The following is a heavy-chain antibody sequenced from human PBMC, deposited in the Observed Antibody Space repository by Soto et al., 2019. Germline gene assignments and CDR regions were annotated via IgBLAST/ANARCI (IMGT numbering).Heavy chain of an antibody. CDR2: MNPYSVNT. CDR3: ARGRFRRTWFDP. Sequence: QVQLVQSGAEVKKPGDSVKVSCKASGYTFSDYDINWVRQAAGQGLEWMGWMNPYSVNTGYAQKFQGRVIMTTDTSITTAYLELCSLTFEDTAIYYRARGRFRRTWFDPWGQGTLVTVSS. J-gene: IGHJ5*02. D-gene: IGHD3-16*01. CDR1: GYTFSDYD. V-gene: IGHV1-8*01.